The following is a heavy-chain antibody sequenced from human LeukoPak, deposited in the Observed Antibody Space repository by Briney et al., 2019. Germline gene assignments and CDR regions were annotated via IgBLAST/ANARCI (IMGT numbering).Heavy chain of an antibody. CDR2: ISWNSGSI. Sequence: GGSLRLSCAASGFTFDDYAMRWVRHAPGKGLEWVSGISWNSGSIGYADSVKGRFTISRDNAKHCLYLEMNSLRGEDTALYYCAKGHSGSYWNGVEISHFDYWGQGTLVTVSS. J-gene: IGHJ4*02. V-gene: IGHV3-9*01. CDR3: AKGHSGSYWNGVEISHFDY. D-gene: IGHD1-26*01. CDR1: GFTFDDYA.